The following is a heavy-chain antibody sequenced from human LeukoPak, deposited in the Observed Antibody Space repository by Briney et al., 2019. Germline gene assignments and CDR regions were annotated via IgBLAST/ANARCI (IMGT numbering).Heavy chain of an antibody. J-gene: IGHJ6*02. CDR3: ARSILVVPVASHYNYGVDV. CDR1: GYTFAKYA. CDR2: INAGNGNT. Sequence: ALVKVSCKASGYTFAKYAIHWVRQAPGQRLEWMGWINAGNGNTRYSQKFQGGVTITRDTSASTAYMELSSLRPEDTAVYYCARSILVVPVASHYNYGVDVWGQGTTVTVSS. V-gene: IGHV1-3*01. D-gene: IGHD2-2*01.